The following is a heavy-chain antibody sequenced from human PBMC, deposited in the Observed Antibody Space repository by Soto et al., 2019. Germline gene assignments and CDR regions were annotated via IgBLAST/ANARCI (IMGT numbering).Heavy chain of an antibody. CDR2: IKQAGTSK. CDR1: GFTFTSYW. Sequence: EVQLVESGGGLVQPGGSLRLSCAASGFTFTSYWMSWVRQVPGKGLEWVANIKQAGTSKYYADSVKGRFTVSRDNAKSSVQLQVDSLRDDDTAVYRCARLRFILTERDFDSWGQGTLVTVSS. J-gene: IGHJ4*02. CDR3: ARLRFILTERDFDS. D-gene: IGHD3-16*01. V-gene: IGHV3-7*05.